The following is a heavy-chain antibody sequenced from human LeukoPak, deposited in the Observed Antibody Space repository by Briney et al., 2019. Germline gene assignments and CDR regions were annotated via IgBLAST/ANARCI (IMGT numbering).Heavy chain of an antibody. D-gene: IGHD5-18*01. Sequence: PSETLSLTCTVPGGSISSSSYYWGWVRQPPGKGLEWIGSIYYSGSTYYNPSLKSRVTISVDTSKNQFSLKLSSVTAADTAVYYCARHRIQLWLDYWGQGTLVTVSS. V-gene: IGHV4-39*01. CDR2: IYYSGST. CDR3: ARHRIQLWLDY. J-gene: IGHJ4*02. CDR1: GGSISSSSYY.